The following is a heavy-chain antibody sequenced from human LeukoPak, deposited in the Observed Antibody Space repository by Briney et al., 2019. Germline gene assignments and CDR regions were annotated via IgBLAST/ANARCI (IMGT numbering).Heavy chain of an antibody. D-gene: IGHD1-26*01. CDR2: ISHDGSNK. J-gene: IGHJ4*02. CDR1: GVTFGSYV. CDR3: ARDLSGGGNDH. Sequence: GGSLRLSCAASGVTFGSYVHWVRQAPGKGLEWVAVISHDGSNKYYVDSVRGRFTISRDNSKNTLYLQMNSLRHEDTAVYYCARDLSGGGNDHWGQGTLVTVSS. V-gene: IGHV3-30*03.